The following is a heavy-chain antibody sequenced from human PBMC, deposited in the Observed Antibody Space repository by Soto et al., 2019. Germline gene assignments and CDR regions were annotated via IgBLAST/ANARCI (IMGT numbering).Heavy chain of an antibody. Sequence: QVRLVESGGGVVQPGRSLRLSCAASGFTFSSHGMHWARQAPGKGLEWVAVIWYDGSKKYYADSVKGRFTISRDNSRNTVSLQMNSLRVEDTAVYYCARTGGSDYVFWFDPWGQGTLVTVSS. CDR3: ARTGGSDYVFWFDP. D-gene: IGHD3-16*01. V-gene: IGHV3-33*01. CDR2: IWYDGSKK. J-gene: IGHJ5*02. CDR1: GFTFSSHG.